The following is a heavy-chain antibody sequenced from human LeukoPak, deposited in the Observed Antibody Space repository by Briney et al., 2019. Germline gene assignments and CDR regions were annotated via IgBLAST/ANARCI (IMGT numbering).Heavy chain of an antibody. J-gene: IGHJ4*02. CDR2: IYSSGST. CDR3: ARRYGSGDYFDY. V-gene: IGHV4-59*01. CDR1: GGSISSYY. D-gene: IGHD3-10*01. Sequence: PSETLSLTCTVPGGSISSYYWSWIRQPPGKGLEWIGYIYSSGSTNYNPSLKSRVAISVDTSKNQFSLNLSSVTAADTAVYYCARRYGSGDYFDYWGQGTLVTVSS.